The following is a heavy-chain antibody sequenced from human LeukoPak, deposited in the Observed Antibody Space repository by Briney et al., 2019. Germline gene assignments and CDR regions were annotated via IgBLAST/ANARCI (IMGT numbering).Heavy chain of an antibody. D-gene: IGHD4-23*01. V-gene: IGHV1-46*01. Sequence: ASVKVSCKASRYTFTSYYMHWVRQAPGQGLEWMGIINPSGGSTSYAQKFQGRVTMTRDMSTSTVYMELSSLRSEDTAVYYCARELRWDNWFDPWGQGTLVTVSS. CDR2: INPSGGST. CDR3: ARELRWDNWFDP. CDR1: RYTFTSYY. J-gene: IGHJ5*02.